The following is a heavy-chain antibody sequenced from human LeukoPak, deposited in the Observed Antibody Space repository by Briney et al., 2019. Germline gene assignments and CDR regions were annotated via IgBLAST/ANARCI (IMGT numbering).Heavy chain of an antibody. D-gene: IGHD3-10*01. CDR3: ARVWFGEADAFDI. V-gene: IGHV3-33*01. CDR1: GFTFSSCG. J-gene: IGHJ3*02. CDR2: IWYDGSNK. Sequence: GRSLRLSCAASGFTFSSCGMHWVRQAPGKGLEWVAVIWYDGSNKYYADSVKGRFTISRDNSKNTLYLQMNSLRAEDTAVYYCARVWFGEADAFDIWGQGTMVTVSS.